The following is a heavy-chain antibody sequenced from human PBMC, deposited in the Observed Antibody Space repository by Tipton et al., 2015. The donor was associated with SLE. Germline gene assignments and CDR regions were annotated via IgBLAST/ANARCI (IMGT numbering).Heavy chain of an antibody. CDR2: IYYSGST. CDR3: ARCVTAGWLQLTDAFDI. D-gene: IGHD5-24*01. V-gene: IGHV4-39*07. CDR1: GGSISSSSYY. Sequence: LSLTCTVSGGSISSSSYYWGWIRQPPGKGLEWIGSIYYSGSTYYNPSLKSRVTISVDTSKNQFSLKLSSVTAADTAVYYCARCVTAGWLQLTDAFDIWGQGTMVTVSS. J-gene: IGHJ3*02.